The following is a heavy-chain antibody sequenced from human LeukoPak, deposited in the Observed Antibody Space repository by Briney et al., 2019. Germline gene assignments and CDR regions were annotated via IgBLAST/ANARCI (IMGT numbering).Heavy chain of an antibody. CDR1: GGTFSSYA. CDR3: AREAHTVRNYYDSSGYYPLRY. V-gene: IGHV1-69*05. J-gene: IGHJ4*02. Sequence: SVKVSCKASGGTFSSYAISWVRQAPGLGLEWMGGIIPIFGTANYAQKFQGRVTITTDESTSTAYMELSSLRSEDTAVYYCAREAHTVRNYYDSSGYYPLRYWGQGTLVTVSS. CDR2: IIPIFGTA. D-gene: IGHD3-22*01.